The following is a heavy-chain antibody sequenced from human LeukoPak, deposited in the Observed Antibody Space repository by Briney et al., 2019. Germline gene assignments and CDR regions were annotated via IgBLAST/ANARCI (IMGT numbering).Heavy chain of an antibody. CDR2: ISGSGDKT. Sequence: GGSLRLSCAASGFTFSSYAMSWVRPAPGKGLEWVSGISGSGDKTYYTDSVKGRFTISRDNSKNTLYLQMNSLRAEDTAVYYCAKSQTSHTYYLDWWGQGTLVTVSS. D-gene: IGHD6-6*01. CDR3: AKSQTSHTYYLDW. J-gene: IGHJ4*02. CDR1: GFTFSSYA. V-gene: IGHV3-23*01.